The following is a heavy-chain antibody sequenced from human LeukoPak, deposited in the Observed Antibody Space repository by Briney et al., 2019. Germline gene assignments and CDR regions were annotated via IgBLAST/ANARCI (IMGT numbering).Heavy chain of an antibody. CDR1: GFTFSSYA. D-gene: IGHD1-7*01. CDR2: ISYDGSNK. V-gene: IGHV3-30*01. Sequence: GGSLRLSCAASGFTFSSYAMHWVRQAPGKGLEWVAVISYDGSNKYYADSVKGRFTISRDNSKNTLYLQMNSLRAEGTAVYYCARGTITGTTWFDPWGQGTLVTVSS. J-gene: IGHJ5*02. CDR3: ARGTITGTTWFDP.